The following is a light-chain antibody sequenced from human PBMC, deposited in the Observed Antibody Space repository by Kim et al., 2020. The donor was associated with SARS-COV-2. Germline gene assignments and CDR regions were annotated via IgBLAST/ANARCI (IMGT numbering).Light chain of an antibody. CDR2: GAS. CDR3: QQYGGSPYT. J-gene: IGKJ2*01. CDR1: QSLSSSY. Sequence: SPGERATLSCRASQSLSSSYLAWYQQKPGQAPRLLFYGASSRATGIPDRFSGSGSGTDFTLTINRLEPEDFAVYYCQQYGGSPYTFGQGTKLEI. V-gene: IGKV3-20*01.